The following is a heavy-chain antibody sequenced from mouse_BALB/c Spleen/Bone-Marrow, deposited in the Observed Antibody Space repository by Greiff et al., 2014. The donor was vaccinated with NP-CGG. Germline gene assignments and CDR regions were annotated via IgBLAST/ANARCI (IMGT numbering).Heavy chain of an antibody. Sequence: VMLVESGPGLVAPSQSLSISCTVSGFSLTNYGVHWVRQPPGKGLEWLGVIWADGSTNYYSAPMSRLSTIKGNSKSQVFFKKNSLQTDDAAVCYRAGINTAEGAMDYWGQGTSVTVSS. V-gene: IGHV2-9*02. CDR2: IWADGST. D-gene: IGHD1-2*01. CDR1: GFSLTNYG. J-gene: IGHJ4*01. CDR3: AGINTAEGAMDY.